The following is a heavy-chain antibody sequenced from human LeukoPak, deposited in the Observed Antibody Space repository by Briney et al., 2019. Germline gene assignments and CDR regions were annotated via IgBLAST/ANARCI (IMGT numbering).Heavy chain of an antibody. CDR1: GYTFTSYY. CDR2: INPGGGST. Sequence: ASVKVSCKASGYTFTSYYMHWVRQAPGQGLEWMGIINPGGGSTSYAQKFQGRVTMTRDTSTSTVYMELSSLRSEDTAVYYCAREKGDIVVVTAILSERYFDLWGRGTLVTVTS. V-gene: IGHV1-46*01. D-gene: IGHD2-21*02. J-gene: IGHJ2*01. CDR3: AREKGDIVVVTAILSERYFDL.